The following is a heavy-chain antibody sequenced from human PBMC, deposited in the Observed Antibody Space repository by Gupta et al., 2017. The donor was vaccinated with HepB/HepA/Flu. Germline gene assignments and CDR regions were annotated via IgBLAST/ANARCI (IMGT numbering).Heavy chain of an antibody. Sequence: EVQLLESGGGLVQPGGSLRLSCAASGFTFSTEARGWVRQAPGRGLEWVSSISASGDFTKYADSVKGRFTISRDNSKNTQYLQLNSLRAEDTAVYYCAKGATTTWIDSWGRGTLVTASS. D-gene: IGHD1-26*01. CDR3: AKGATTTWIDS. CDR2: ISASGDFT. CDR1: GFTFSTEA. V-gene: IGHV3-23*01. J-gene: IGHJ5*01.